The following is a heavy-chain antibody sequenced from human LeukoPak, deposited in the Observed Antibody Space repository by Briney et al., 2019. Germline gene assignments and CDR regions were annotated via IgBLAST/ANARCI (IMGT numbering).Heavy chain of an antibody. J-gene: IGHJ2*01. CDR2: ISGGGDTI. V-gene: IGHV3-48*03. D-gene: IGHD2-15*01. Sequence: GGSLRLSCAGSGFSFSNYEMNWVRQTPGKGLEWLSYISGGGDTIYYADSVKGRFTISRDNAKKSLYLQMNSLRAEDTAVYYCARAVYCSGGGCFWYFDLWGRGTLVTVSS. CDR3: ARAVYCSGGGCFWYFDL. CDR1: GFSFSNYE.